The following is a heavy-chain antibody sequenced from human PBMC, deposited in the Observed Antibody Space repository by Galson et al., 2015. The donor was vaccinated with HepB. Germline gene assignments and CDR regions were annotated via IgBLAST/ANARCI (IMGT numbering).Heavy chain of an antibody. V-gene: IGHV1-18*01. D-gene: IGHD6-6*01. CDR3: ASSIAPRNYYYYMDV. J-gene: IGHJ6*03. CDR1: GYTFTSYG. Sequence: SVKVSCKASGYTFTSYGISWVRQAPGQGLEWMGWISAYNGNTNYAQKLQGRVTMTTDTSTSTAYMELMSLRSDDTAVYYCASSIAPRNYYYYMDVWGKGTTVTVSS. CDR2: ISAYNGNT.